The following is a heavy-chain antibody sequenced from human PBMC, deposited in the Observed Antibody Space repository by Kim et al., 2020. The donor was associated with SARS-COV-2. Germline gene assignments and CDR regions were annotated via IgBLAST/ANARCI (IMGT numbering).Heavy chain of an antibody. CDR1: GDSISSGWYY. CDR2: TDDSGSA. J-gene: IGHJ5*02. V-gene: IGHV4-31*03. CDR3: ARDRCRGEGTGWSDP. D-gene: IGHD3-16*01. Sequence: SETLSLTCTVSGDSISSGWYYWSWLRQHPGKGLEWRGFTDDSGSAYYNTALRSRLSITVDTAKNQFFLKLSSVTAADTAVYYCARDRCRGEGTGWSDP.